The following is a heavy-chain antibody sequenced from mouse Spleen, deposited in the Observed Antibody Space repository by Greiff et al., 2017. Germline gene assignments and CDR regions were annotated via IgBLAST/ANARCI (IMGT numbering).Heavy chain of an antibody. J-gene: IGHJ2*01. CDR1: GFTFSDYY. D-gene: IGHD3-2*01. V-gene: IGHV5-16*01. Sequence: EVKVEESEGGLVQPGSSMKLSCTASGFTFSDYYMAWVRQVPEKGLEWVANINYDGSSTYYLDSLKSRFIISRDNAKNILYLQMSSLKSEDTATYYCARGQRDYFDYWGQGTTLTVSS. CDR2: INYDGSST. CDR3: ARGQRDYFDY.